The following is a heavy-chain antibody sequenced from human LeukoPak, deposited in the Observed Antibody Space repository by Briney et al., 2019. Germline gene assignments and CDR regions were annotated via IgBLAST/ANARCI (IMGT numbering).Heavy chain of an antibody. V-gene: IGHV3-21*01. CDR1: GFTFSSYS. Sequence: PGGSLRLSCAASGFTFSSYSMNWVRQAPGKGLEWVSSISSSSSYIYYADSVKGRFTISRDNSKNTLYLQMNSLRAEDTAVYYCARDGRYCSSTSCYRKYYYYYYMDVWGKGTTVTVSS. D-gene: IGHD2-2*02. CDR2: ISSSSSYI. CDR3: ARDGRYCSSTSCYRKYYYYYYMDV. J-gene: IGHJ6*03.